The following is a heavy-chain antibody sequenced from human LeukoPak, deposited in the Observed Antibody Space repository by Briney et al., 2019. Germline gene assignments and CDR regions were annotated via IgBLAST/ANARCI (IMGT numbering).Heavy chain of an antibody. CDR3: ARAGRITIFVVGLYGMDV. V-gene: IGHV4-59*01. D-gene: IGHD3-3*01. Sequence: SETLSLTRTVSGGSISSYYWSWIRQPPGKGLEWIGYIYYSGSTNYNPSLKSRVTISVDTSKNQFSLKLSSVTAADTAVYYCARAGRITIFVVGLYGMDVWGQGTTVTVSS. J-gene: IGHJ6*02. CDR1: GGSISSYY. CDR2: IYYSGST.